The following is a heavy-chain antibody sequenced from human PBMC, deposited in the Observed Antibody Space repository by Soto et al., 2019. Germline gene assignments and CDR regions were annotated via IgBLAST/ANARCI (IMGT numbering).Heavy chain of an antibody. D-gene: IGHD6-13*01. CDR3: ARDNGIAGSFDP. Sequence: GGSLRLSCAASWFTFSSYSMNWVRQAPGKGLEWIAYISFSSSTIYYADSMKGRFTISRDNAKNSLYLQMNSLRDEDTAVYYCARDNGIAGSFDPWGQGTLVTVSS. CDR1: WFTFSSYS. V-gene: IGHV3-48*02. J-gene: IGHJ5*02. CDR2: ISFSSSTI.